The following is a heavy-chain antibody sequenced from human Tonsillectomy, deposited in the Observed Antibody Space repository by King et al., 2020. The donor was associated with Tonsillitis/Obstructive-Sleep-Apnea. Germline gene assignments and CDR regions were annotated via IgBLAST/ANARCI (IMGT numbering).Heavy chain of an antibody. CDR3: TRMEEAVAVYTGDY. V-gene: IGHV3-49*04. CDR2: IRSKAYGGTT. CDR1: GFTFGDYA. J-gene: IGHJ4*02. D-gene: IGHD6-19*01. Sequence: VQLVQSGGGLVQPRRSLRLSCTASGFTFGDYAMTWVRQAPGKGLEWVGFIRSKAYGGTTEYAASVKGRFTISRDDSKSIAYLQMNSLKTEDTAVYYCTRMEEAVAVYTGDYWGQGTLVTVSS.